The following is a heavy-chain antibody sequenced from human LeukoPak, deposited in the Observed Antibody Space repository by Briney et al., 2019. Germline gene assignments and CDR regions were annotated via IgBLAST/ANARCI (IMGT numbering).Heavy chain of an antibody. CDR1: GGSISSGGYY. CDR3: ARDRALELSSPLFDY. V-gene: IGHV4-31*03. Sequence: SQTLSLTCTVSGGSISSGGYYWNWIRQHPGKGLEWIGYIYYSGSTYYNPSLKGRVTISVDTSKNQFSLKLSSVTAADTAVYYCARDRALELSSPLFDYWGQGTLVTVSS. D-gene: IGHD1-7*01. J-gene: IGHJ4*02. CDR2: IYYSGST.